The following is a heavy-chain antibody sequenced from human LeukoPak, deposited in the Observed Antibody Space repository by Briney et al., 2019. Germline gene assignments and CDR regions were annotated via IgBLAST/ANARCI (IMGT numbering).Heavy chain of an antibody. CDR1: GFTFDDYA. CDR3: AKEPGPTITIFGVVPPPRAGMDV. J-gene: IGHJ6*02. CDR2: ISWNSGSI. D-gene: IGHD3-3*01. Sequence: PGGSLRLSCAASGFTFDDYAMHWVRQAPGKGLECVSGISWNSGSIGYADSVKGRFTISRDNAKNSLYLKMNSLRVKDTALYSCAKEPGPTITIFGVVPPPRAGMDVWGQGTTVTVSS. V-gene: IGHV3-9*01.